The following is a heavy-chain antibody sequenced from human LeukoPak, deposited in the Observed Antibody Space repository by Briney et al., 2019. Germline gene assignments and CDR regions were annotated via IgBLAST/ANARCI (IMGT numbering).Heavy chain of an antibody. J-gene: IGHJ4*02. CDR1: GGSISSYY. CDR2: IYYSGSA. D-gene: IGHD1-26*01. Sequence: KSSETLSLTCTVSGGSISSYYWSWIRQPPGKGLEWIGYIYYSGSANYNPSLKSRVTISVDTSKNQFSLKLSSVTAADTAVCYCARLVGALVDYWGQGTLVTVSS. V-gene: IGHV4-59*01. CDR3: ARLVGALVDY.